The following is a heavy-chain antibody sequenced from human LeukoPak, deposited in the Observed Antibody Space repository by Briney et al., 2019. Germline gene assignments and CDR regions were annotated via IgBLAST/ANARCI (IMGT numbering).Heavy chain of an antibody. J-gene: IGHJ4*02. CDR2: INGDGSWT. CDR3: VSFYETY. D-gene: IGHD2-2*01. V-gene: IGHV3-74*01. Sequence: GGSLRLSCAASGNYWMHWVRQAPGKGLVWVSHINGDGSWTTYADSVRGRFTISKDNAKNTVYLQMNNLRAEDTAVYYCVSFYETYWGRGTLVTVSS. CDR1: GNYW.